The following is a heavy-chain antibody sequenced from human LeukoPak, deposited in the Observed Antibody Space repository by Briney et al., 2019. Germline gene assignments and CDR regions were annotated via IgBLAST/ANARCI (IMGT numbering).Heavy chain of an antibody. J-gene: IGHJ6*03. CDR1: GYSISSGYY. V-gene: IGHV4-38-2*02. CDR3: ARDRHPRSGWSLYMDV. Sequence: PSETLSLTCAVSGYSISSGYYWGWIRQPPGKGLEWIGSIYHSGSTYYNPSLKSRVTMSVDTSKNQFSLKLSSVTAADTAVYYCARDRHPRSGWSLYMDVWGKGTTVTVSS. D-gene: IGHD6-19*01. CDR2: IYHSGST.